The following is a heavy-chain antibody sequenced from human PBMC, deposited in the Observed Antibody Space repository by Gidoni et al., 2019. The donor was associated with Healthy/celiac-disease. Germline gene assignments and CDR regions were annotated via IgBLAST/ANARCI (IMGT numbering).Heavy chain of an antibody. CDR2: INHSGST. J-gene: IGHJ3*02. CDR3: ARRRSITIFGVVISVTYAFDI. CDR1: GGSFSGYY. D-gene: IGHD3-3*01. V-gene: IGHV4-34*01. Sequence: QVQLQQWGAGLLKPSETLSLTCAVYGGSFSGYYWSWIRQPPGKGLEWIGEINHSGSTNYNPSLKSRVTISVDTSKNQFSLKLSSVTAADTAVYYCARRRSITIFGVVISVTYAFDIWGQGTMVTVSS.